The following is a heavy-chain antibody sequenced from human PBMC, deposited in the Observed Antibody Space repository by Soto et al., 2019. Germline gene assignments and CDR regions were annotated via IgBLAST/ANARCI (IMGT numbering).Heavy chain of an antibody. D-gene: IGHD3-9*01. CDR2: IYTSGTT. CDR1: GRSMSGYY. Sequence: SESLSLTCTVSGRSMSGYYWSWIRQPAGERLEWIGRIYTSGTTDFNPSLKGRVTMSVDTSKNQFSLKLTSVTAADTALYYCAREDYYDTGYYVVWGQGTQVTVSS. V-gene: IGHV4-4*07. J-gene: IGHJ4*02. CDR3: AREDYYDTGYYVV.